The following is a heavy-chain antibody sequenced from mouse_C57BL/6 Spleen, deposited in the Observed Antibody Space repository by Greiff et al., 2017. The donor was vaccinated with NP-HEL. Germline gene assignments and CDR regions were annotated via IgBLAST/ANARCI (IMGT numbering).Heavy chain of an antibody. CDR3: ARSQLTPWAMDY. V-gene: IGHV7-3*01. J-gene: IGHJ4*01. Sequence: EVKLMESGGGLVQPGGSLSLSCAASGFTFTDYYMSWVRQPPGKALEWLGFIRNKANGYTTEYSASVKGRFTISRDNSQSILYLQMNALRAEDSATYYCARSQLTPWAMDYWGQGTSVTVSS. CDR1: GFTFTDYY. CDR2: IRNKANGYTT. D-gene: IGHD2-12*01.